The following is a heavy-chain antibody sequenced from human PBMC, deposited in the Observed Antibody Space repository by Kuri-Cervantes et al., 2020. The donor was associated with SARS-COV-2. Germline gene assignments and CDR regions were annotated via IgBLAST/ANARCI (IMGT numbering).Heavy chain of an antibody. Sequence: SETLSLTCTVSGGSISSSSYYWGWIRQPPGKGLEWTGSIYYSGSTYYSPSLKSRVTISVDTSKSQFSLKLSSVTAADTAVYYCARDGTPKSWGSAFDIWGQGTMVTVSS. J-gene: IGHJ3*02. CDR3: ARDGTPKSWGSAFDI. CDR2: IYYSGST. D-gene: IGHD7-27*01. CDR1: GGSISSSSYY. V-gene: IGHV4-39*07.